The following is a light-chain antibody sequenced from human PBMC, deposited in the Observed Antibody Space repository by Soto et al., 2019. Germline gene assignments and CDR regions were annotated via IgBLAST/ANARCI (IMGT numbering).Light chain of an antibody. J-gene: IGKJ1*01. CDR2: GAS. Sequence: ESVLTQSPGTLSLSPGERATLSCRASQSVSRSYLAWYQQKPGQAPRLLIYGASSRATGIPDRFSGSGSGTDFTLTISRLEPEDFAVYYCQQYGSSPTTFGQGTKVDI. V-gene: IGKV3-20*01. CDR1: QSVSRSY. CDR3: QQYGSSPTT.